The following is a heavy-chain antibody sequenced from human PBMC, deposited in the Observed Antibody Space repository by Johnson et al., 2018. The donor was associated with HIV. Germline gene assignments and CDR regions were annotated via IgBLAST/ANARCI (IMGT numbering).Heavy chain of an antibody. V-gene: IGHV3-7*05. J-gene: IGHJ3*02. CDR2: IKQDGSEK. CDR3: ARELRIAARGLAFDI. D-gene: IGHD6-6*01. Sequence: VQLVESGGGLVQPGGSLRLSCAVSGFTFSYYWMSWVRQAPGKGLEWVANIKQDGSEKYYVDSVKGRFTISRDNAKKSLYLQMNSLRAEYTAVYYCARELRIAARGLAFDIWGRGTMVTVSS. CDR1: GFTFSYYW.